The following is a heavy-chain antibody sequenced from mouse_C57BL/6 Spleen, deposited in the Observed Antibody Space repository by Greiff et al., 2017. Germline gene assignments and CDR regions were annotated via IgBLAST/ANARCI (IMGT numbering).Heavy chain of an antibody. Sequence: EVLLVESGGGLVKPGGSLKLSCAASGFTFSDYGMHWVRQAPEKGLEWVAYISSGSSTIYYADTVKGRFTISRDNAKNTLFLQMTSLRSEDTAMDYCANIWDGGDYAMDYWGQGTSVTVSS. V-gene: IGHV5-17*01. J-gene: IGHJ4*01. D-gene: IGHD4-1*01. CDR2: ISSGSSTI. CDR3: ANIWDGGDYAMDY. CDR1: GFTFSDYG.